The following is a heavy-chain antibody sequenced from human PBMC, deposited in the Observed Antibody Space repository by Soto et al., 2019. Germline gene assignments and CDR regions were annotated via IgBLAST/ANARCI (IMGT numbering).Heavy chain of an antibody. CDR3: ARDRSYDFWSGYLT. CDR1: GYTFTGYY. J-gene: IGHJ5*02. D-gene: IGHD3-3*01. CDR2: INPNNGST. V-gene: IGHV1-2*04. Sequence: ASVKVSCKASGYTFTGYYMHWVRQAPGQGLEWMGWINPNNGSTNYAQKFQGWVTMTRDTSISTAYMELSSLRSDDTAVYYCARDRSYDFWSGYLTWGQGTLVTVSS.